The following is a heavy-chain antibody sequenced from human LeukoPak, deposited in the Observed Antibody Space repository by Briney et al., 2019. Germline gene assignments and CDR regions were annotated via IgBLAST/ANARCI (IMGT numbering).Heavy chain of an antibody. CDR2: IYHSGST. V-gene: IGHV4-38-2*02. J-gene: IGHJ5*02. CDR1: GYSISSGYY. CDR3: ARAIRRIAAAGIYWFDP. D-gene: IGHD6-13*01. Sequence: PSETLSLTCTVSGYSISSGYYWGWIRQPPGKGLEWIGSIYHSGSTYYNPSLKSRVTISVDTSKNQFSPKLSSVTAADTAVYYCARAIRRIAAAGIYWFDPWGQGTLVTVSS.